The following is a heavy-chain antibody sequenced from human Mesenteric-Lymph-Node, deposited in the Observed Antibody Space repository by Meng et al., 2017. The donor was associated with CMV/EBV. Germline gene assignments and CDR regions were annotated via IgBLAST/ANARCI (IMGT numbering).Heavy chain of an antibody. J-gene: IGHJ6*02. D-gene: IGHD3-22*01. CDR3: AKDGYYDDSSGYYYVDYGMDV. V-gene: IGHV3-30*02. Sequence: GESLKLSCAASGFTFSSYGMHWVRQAPGKGLEWGAFIRSDGSNKYYADPVKGRFTISRDNSKDTLYLQMNSLRAEDTAVYYCAKDGYYDDSSGYYYVDYGMDVWGQGTTVTVSS. CDR1: GFTFSSYG. CDR2: IRSDGSNK.